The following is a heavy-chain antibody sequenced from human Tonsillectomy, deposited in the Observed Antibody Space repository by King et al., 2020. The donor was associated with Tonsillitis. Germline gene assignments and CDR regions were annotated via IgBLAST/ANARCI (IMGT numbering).Heavy chain of an antibody. CDR1: GYSISSGYY. V-gene: IGHV4-38-2*02. CDR3: ARREKGHFDY. J-gene: IGHJ4*02. Sequence: VQLQESGPGLVKPSKTLSLTCTVSGYSISSGYYWGWNRQPPGKGLEWIGSIYHSGSTYYNPSLKSRVTISVDTSKNQFSLKLSSVTAADTAVYYCARREKGHFDYCGQRTLVTVYS. CDR2: IYHSGST.